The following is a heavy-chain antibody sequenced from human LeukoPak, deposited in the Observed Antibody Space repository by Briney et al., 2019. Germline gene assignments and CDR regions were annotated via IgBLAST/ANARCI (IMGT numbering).Heavy chain of an antibody. CDR1: GGSISSSTYS. Sequence: SETLSLTCTVSGGSISSSTYSWNWIRQHPGKGLEWIVYVYYSGATYYNPSLKGRITVSVDTSKNQFSLKLSSVSAADTAVYYCASTTIFGPYFDYWGQGTLVTVSS. CDR2: VYYSGAT. J-gene: IGHJ4*02. D-gene: IGHD3-3*01. CDR3: ASTTIFGPYFDY. V-gene: IGHV4-31*03.